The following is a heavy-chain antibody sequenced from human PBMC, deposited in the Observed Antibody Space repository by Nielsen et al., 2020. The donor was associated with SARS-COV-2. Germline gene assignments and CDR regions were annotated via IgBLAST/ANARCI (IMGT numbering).Heavy chain of an antibody. J-gene: IGHJ6*03. CDR3: AKGGDMDV. V-gene: IGHV3-30*18. CDR2: ITSDGSSK. CDR1: GFTFSSYS. D-gene: IGHD3-16*01. Sequence: GESLKISCAASGFTFSSYSMNWVRQAPGKGLEWVALITSDGSSKFYADSAKGRFTVSRDNSKNTLDLQMNGLRAEDTAVYYCAKGGDMDVWGKGTTVTVSS.